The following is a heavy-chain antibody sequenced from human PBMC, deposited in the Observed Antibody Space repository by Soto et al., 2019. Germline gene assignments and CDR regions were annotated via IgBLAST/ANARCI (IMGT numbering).Heavy chain of an antibody. D-gene: IGHD2-21*01. J-gene: IGHJ2*01. Sequence: GGSLRLSCSASEFIFRSYGMHWVRQAPGRGLEYVSGISSDGGSTYYADSVKDRFTISRDNSKNTLYLQMSSLRAEDTAVYYCARVPGYSIGDLWGRGTLVTVSS. V-gene: IGHV3-64D*08. CDR3: ARVPGYSIGDL. CDR1: EFIFRSYG. CDR2: ISSDGGST.